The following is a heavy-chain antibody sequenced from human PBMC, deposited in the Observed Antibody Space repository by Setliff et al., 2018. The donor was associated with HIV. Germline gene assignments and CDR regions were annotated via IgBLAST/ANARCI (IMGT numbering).Heavy chain of an antibody. CDR2: IYSTGDT. V-gene: IGHV4-4*07. J-gene: IGHJ4*02. CDR3: ARVRLTMIMMVDYFDQ. CDR1: GGSISNFY. D-gene: IGHD3-22*01. Sequence: SETLSLTCSVSGGSISNFYWSWIRQPPGKGPEWVGHIYSTGDTNYNPSLKSRVTLSADTSKNQLSLSLTSVTAADTAVYYCARVRLTMIMMVDYFDQWGQGTQVTVSS.